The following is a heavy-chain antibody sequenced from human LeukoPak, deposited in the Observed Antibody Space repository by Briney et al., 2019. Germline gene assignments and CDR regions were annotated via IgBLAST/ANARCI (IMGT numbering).Heavy chain of an antibody. J-gene: IGHJ4*02. CDR3: ARDRRDGYNLYYFDL. CDR2: IYTSGST. V-gene: IGHV4-61*02. Sequence: SETLSLTCTVSGGSIYSGSYYWSWIRQPAGKGLEWIGRIYTSGSTNYNPSLKSRVTISVDTSKNQFSLKLSSVTAANTAVYYCARDRRDGYNLYYFDLWGQGTLVTVSS. CDR1: GGSIYSGSYY. D-gene: IGHD5-24*01.